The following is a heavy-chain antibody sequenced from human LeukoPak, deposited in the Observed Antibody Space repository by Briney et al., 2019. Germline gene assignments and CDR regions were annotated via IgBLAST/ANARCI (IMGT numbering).Heavy chain of an antibody. Sequence: SVKVSCKAPGGTFSSYAISWVRQAPGQGLEWMGGIIPIFGTANYAQKFQGRVTITTDESTSTAYMELSSLRSEDTAVYYCARPYCSSTSCYTAHDAFDIWGQGTMVTVSS. D-gene: IGHD2-2*02. CDR1: GGTFSSYA. CDR2: IIPIFGTA. V-gene: IGHV1-69*05. J-gene: IGHJ3*02. CDR3: ARPYCSSTSCYTAHDAFDI.